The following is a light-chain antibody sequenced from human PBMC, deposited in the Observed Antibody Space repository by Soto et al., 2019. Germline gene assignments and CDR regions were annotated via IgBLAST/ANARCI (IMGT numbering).Light chain of an antibody. Sequence: EIVLTQSPGTMSLSPGERATLSCRASESVSSSYLAWYQQKPGQAPRLLIYGASSRATGSTDRFSGSGYGTDFTLTISRLEPEDFAVYYCQQYCGSSLYTFGQGTKLEIK. CDR3: QQYCGSSLYT. V-gene: IGKV3-20*01. CDR2: GAS. CDR1: ESVSSSY. J-gene: IGKJ2*01.